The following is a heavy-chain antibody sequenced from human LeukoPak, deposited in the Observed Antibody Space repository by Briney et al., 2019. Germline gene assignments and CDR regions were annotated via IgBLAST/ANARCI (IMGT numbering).Heavy chain of an antibody. V-gene: IGHV1-18*01. J-gene: IGHJ3*02. CDR1: GHTFTSYA. D-gene: IGHD4-11*01. Sequence: ASVKVSCKASGHTFTSYAITWVRQAPGQGLEWMGWISAYNGNTNYAQKLQGRVTMTTDTSTNTAYMELRSLRSDDTAVYYCARGLQENLAWLQAFTAFDIWGQGTMVTVSS. CDR2: ISAYNGNT. CDR3: ARGLQENLAWLQAFTAFDI.